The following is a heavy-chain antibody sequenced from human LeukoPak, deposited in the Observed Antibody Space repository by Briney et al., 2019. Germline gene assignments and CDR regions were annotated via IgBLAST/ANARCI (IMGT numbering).Heavy chain of an antibody. D-gene: IGHD3-10*02. CDR1: GFTFGSYA. Sequence: GGSLRLSCAASGFTFGSYAMSWVRQAPGKGLEWVSAISGSGGSTYYADSVKGRFTISRDNAKNSLYLQMNSLRAEDTAVYYCAELGITMIGGVWGKGTTVTISS. J-gene: IGHJ6*04. CDR3: AELGITMIGGV. V-gene: IGHV3-23*01. CDR2: ISGSGGST.